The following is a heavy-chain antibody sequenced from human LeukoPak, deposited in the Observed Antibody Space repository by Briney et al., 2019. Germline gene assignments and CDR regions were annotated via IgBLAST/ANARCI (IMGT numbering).Heavy chain of an antibody. D-gene: IGHD6-19*01. CDR3: ARVPEWDSSGWDRAFDI. CDR1: GGSISSYY. J-gene: IGHJ3*02. CDR2: IYYSGST. Sequence: PSETLSLTCTVSGGSISSYYWSWIRQPPGKGLERIGYIYYSGSTNYNPSLKSRVTISVDTSKNQFSLKLSSVTAADTAVYYCARVPEWDSSGWDRAFDIWGQGTMVTVSS. V-gene: IGHV4-59*01.